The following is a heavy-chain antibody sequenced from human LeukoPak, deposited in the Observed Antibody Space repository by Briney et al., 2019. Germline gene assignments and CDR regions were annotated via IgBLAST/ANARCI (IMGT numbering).Heavy chain of an antibody. D-gene: IGHD7-27*01. CDR1: GFTFSSYS. Sequence: QTGGSLRLSCAASGFTFSSYSMNWVRQAPGKGLEWVSYISSSSSTIYYADSVKGRFTISRDNAKNSLYLQMNSLRAEDTAVYYCARLDANWSGYYFDYWGQGTLVTVSS. J-gene: IGHJ4*02. V-gene: IGHV3-48*04. CDR2: ISSSSSTI. CDR3: ARLDANWSGYYFDY.